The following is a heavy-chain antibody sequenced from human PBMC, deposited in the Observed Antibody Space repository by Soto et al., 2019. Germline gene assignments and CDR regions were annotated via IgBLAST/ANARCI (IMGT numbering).Heavy chain of an antibody. CDR2: TYYRSKWYN. D-gene: IGHD6-19*01. CDR3: ARDIHGGYSSGWLPAKGYWFDP. CDR1: GDSVSSNSAA. V-gene: IGHV6-1*01. Sequence: KQSQTLSLTCAISGDSVSSNSAAWNWIRQSPSRGLEWLGRTYYRSKWYNDYAVSVKSRITINPDTSKNQFSLQLNSVTPEETAVYYCARDIHGGYSSGWLPAKGYWFDPWGQGTLVTVSS. J-gene: IGHJ5*02.